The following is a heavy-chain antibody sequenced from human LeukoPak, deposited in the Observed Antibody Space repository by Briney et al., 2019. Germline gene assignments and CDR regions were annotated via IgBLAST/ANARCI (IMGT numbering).Heavy chain of an antibody. CDR2: ISTSGGST. Sequence: GSLRLSCAAAGFSFSSFAMSWVRQAQGKGLEWVSGISTSGGSTYYADSVKGRFTISRDNSKNTLYVQMSSLRAEDTAEYYCAKSGGAINDVFDIWGQGTMVTVSA. CDR3: AKSGGAINDVFDI. J-gene: IGHJ3*02. V-gene: IGHV3-23*01. D-gene: IGHD2-15*01. CDR1: GFSFSSFA.